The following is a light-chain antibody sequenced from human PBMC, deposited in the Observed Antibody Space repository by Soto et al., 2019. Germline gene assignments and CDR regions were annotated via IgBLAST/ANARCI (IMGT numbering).Light chain of an antibody. V-gene: IGKV3-11*01. CDR1: QYINTR. CDR3: HQRQSWPRT. CDR2: QTS. Sequence: EIVLTPSPATLSLSPGDRVTLSCRASQYINTRLAWYQHRPGQAPRLLIYQTSIRAAGIPARFSASGSGTDFTLTISDVQPEDFALYYCHQRQSWPRTFGQGTKVDIK. J-gene: IGKJ1*01.